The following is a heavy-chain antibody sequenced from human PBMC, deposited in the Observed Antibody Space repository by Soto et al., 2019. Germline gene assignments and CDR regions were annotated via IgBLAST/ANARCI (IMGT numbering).Heavy chain of an antibody. CDR1: GFTFSDYY. D-gene: IGHD2-2*01. V-gene: IGHV3-11*01. Sequence: QVQLVESGGGLVKPGGSLRLSCAASGFTFSDYYMSWIRQAPGKGLEWVSYISSSGSTIYYADSVKGRFTISRDNAKNSLYLQMKQLRGEDTAVEYCARARNPYCSSTSCEEEGVDFWGQGTLVTVSS. CDR2: ISSSGSTI. CDR3: ARARNPYCSSTSCEEEGVDF. J-gene: IGHJ4*02.